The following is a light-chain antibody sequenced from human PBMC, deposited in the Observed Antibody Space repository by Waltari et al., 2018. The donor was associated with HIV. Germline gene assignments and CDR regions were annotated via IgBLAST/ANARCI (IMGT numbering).Light chain of an antibody. CDR2: FAS. V-gene: IGKV2-28*01. CDR1: RSLLQSNGYNY. CDR3: MEALEVT. Sequence: DIVMTQSPLALAVTPGEPASISCRSSRSLLQSNGYNYLDWYLQKPGQSPQLLIYFASNRASGAPDRCSGSGSGRDFTLKISRVEAEDVGVYYCMEALEVTFGQGTKVEIK. J-gene: IGKJ1*01.